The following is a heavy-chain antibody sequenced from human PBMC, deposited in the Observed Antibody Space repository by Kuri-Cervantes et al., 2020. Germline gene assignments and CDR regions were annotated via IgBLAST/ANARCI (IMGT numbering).Heavy chain of an antibody. Sequence: GESLKISCAASGFTSSDYYMSWIRQAPGKGLEWVSYISSSGSTIYYADSVKGRFTISRDNSKNTLYLQMNSLRAEDTAVYYCAKVTGSPRSSYLRAFDIWGQGTMVTVSS. CDR2: ISSSGSTI. D-gene: IGHD7-27*01. V-gene: IGHV3-11*01. J-gene: IGHJ3*02. CDR1: GFTSSDYY. CDR3: AKVTGSPRSSYLRAFDI.